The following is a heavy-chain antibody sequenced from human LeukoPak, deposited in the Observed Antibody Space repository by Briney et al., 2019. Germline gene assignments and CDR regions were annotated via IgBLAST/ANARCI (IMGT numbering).Heavy chain of an antibody. J-gene: IGHJ5*02. V-gene: IGHV4-34*01. D-gene: IGHD6-6*01. CDR2: INHSGST. Sequence: SETLSLTCAVYGGSLSGYYWSWIRQPPGKGLEWIGEINHSGSTNYNPSLKSRVTISVDTSKNQFSLKLSSVTAADTAVYYCATRIAARPFDPWGQGTLVTVSS. CDR3: ATRIAARPFDP. CDR1: GGSLSGYY.